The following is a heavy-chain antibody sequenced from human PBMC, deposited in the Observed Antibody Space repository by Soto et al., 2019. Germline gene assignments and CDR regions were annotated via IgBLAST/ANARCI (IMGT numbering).Heavy chain of an antibody. Sequence: QVQLVQSGAEVKKPGSSVKVSCKASGGTFSSYAISWVRQAPGQGLEWMGGIIPIFGTANYAQKFQGRVTITEDESTSTAYVELSSLRSEDTAVYFCARFRYGSSPAGYYYYGMAVWGQGTAVTVSS. CDR3: ARFRYGSSPAGYYYYGMAV. D-gene: IGHD6-6*01. CDR2: IIPIFGTA. CDR1: GGTFSSYA. V-gene: IGHV1-69*01. J-gene: IGHJ6*02.